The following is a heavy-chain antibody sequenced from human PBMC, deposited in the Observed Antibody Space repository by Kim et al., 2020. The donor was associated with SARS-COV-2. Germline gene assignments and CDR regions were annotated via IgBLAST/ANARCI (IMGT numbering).Heavy chain of an antibody. J-gene: IGHJ6*02. CDR3: ARTYRAYGMDV. D-gene: IGHD2-2*02. V-gene: IGHV4-39*01. CDR2: IYYSGST. Sequence: SETLSLTCTVSGGSISSSSYYWGWIRQPPGKGLEWIGSIYYSGSTYYNPSLKSRVTISVDTSKNQFSLKLSSVTAADTAVYYCARTYRAYGMDVWGQGTTVTVSS. CDR1: GGSISSSSYY.